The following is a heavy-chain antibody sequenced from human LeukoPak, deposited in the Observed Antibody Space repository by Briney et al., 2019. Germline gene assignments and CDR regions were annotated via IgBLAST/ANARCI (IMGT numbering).Heavy chain of an antibody. CDR1: GFTFSSYA. D-gene: IGHD4-17*01. Sequence: GRSLRLSCAASGFTFSSYAMHWVRQAPGKGLEWVAVISYDGSNKYYADSVKGRFTISRDNSKNTLYLQMNSLRAEDTAVYYCAKAYGDSSDWGQGTLVTVSS. CDR2: ISYDGSNK. CDR3: AKAYGDSSD. V-gene: IGHV3-30-3*01. J-gene: IGHJ4*02.